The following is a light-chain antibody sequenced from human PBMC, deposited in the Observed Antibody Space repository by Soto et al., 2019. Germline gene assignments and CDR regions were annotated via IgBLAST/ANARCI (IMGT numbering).Light chain of an antibody. CDR2: SNN. CDR3: AAWDDSLRGPV. J-gene: IGLJ2*01. CDR1: RSNIGTNY. V-gene: IGLV1-47*02. Sequence: HSVLTQPPSAAGTPGQRVTISCSGSRSNIGTNYVYWYQQLPGTAPKLLIYSNNQRPSGVPDRFSGSKSGTSASLAISGLRSEDEADYYCAAWDDSLRGPVFGGGTKVTVL.